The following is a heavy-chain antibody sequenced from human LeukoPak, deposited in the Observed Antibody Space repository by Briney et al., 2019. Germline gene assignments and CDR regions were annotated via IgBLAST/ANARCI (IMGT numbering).Heavy chain of an antibody. CDR2: INPNSGGT. CDR3: ARDLGITMVRGVIINYYGMDV. Sequence: ASVKVSCKASGYTFTGHYMHWVRQAPGQGLEWMGWINPNSGGTNYAQKFQGRVTMTRDTSISTAYMELSRLRSDDTAVYYCARDLGITMVRGVIINYYGMDVWGQGTTVTVSS. CDR1: GYTFTGHY. V-gene: IGHV1-2*02. D-gene: IGHD3-10*01. J-gene: IGHJ6*02.